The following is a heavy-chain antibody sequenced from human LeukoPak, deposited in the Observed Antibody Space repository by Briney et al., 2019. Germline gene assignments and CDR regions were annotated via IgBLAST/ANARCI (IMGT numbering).Heavy chain of an antibody. CDR2: FDSENNKM. J-gene: IGHJ4*02. D-gene: IGHD6-19*01. CDR1: GSSLSDLS. V-gene: IGHV1-24*01. CDR3: ATDRVYRSSGRSWGFFDY. Sequence: GASVKVSCKISGSSLSDLSIHLVREAPGAGLEWMGGFDSENNKMVYSQKFQGRVTMTEDTSADTAYMELTSLRSEDTAVYFCATDRVYRSSGRSWGFFDYWGQGTLVIVSS.